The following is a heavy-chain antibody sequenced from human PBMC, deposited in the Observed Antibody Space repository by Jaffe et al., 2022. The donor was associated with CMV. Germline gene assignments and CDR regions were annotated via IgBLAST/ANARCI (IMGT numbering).Heavy chain of an antibody. Sequence: QVQLVQSGAEVKKPGSSVKVSCKASGGTFSSYAISWVRQAPGQGLEWMGGIIPIFGTANYAQKFQGRVTITADESTSTAYMELSSLRSEDTAVYYCARGRAHSEVLYYYYGMDVWGQGTTVTVSS. J-gene: IGHJ6*02. CDR3: ARGRAHSEVLYYYYGMDV. V-gene: IGHV1-69*01. CDR2: IIPIFGTA. CDR1: GGTFSSYA. D-gene: IGHD4-4*01.